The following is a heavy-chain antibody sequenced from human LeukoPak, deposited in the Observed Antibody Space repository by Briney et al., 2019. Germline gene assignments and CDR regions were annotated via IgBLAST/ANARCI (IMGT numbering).Heavy chain of an antibody. CDR1: GFTFSSNN. Sequence: AGSLSLSCAASGFTFSSNNMNWVRQAPGKGMELDSSISSTSRRNIYYAASVKGRFTISRDNAKNPLYLQMNSLRAEDTAVYYCAREHSGYDFPGRDYYYMDVWGKGTTVPVSS. CDR3: AREHSGYDFPGRDYYYMDV. J-gene: IGHJ6*03. D-gene: IGHD5-12*01. V-gene: IGHV3-21*01. CDR2: ISSTSRRNI.